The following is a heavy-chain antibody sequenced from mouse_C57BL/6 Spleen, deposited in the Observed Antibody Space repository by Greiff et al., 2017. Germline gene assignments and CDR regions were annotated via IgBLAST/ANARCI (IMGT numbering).Heavy chain of an antibody. V-gene: IGHV5-4*01. Sequence: EVKVVESGGGLVKPGGSLKLSCAASGFTSSSYAMSWVRQTPEKRLEWVATISDGGSYTYYPDNVKGRFTISRDNAKNNLYLQMSHLKSEDTAMYNCAREGRDYYGSSERFAYWGQGTLVTVSA. J-gene: IGHJ3*01. D-gene: IGHD1-1*01. CDR1: GFTSSSYA. CDR3: AREGRDYYGSSERFAY. CDR2: ISDGGSYT.